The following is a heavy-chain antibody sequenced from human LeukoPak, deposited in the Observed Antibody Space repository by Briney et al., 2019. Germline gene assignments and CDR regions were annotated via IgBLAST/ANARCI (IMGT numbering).Heavy chain of an antibody. CDR3: ARERKVGATDFDY. CDR2: ISSSSSYI. D-gene: IGHD1-26*01. CDR1: GFTFSSYS. J-gene: IGHJ4*02. Sequence: GGSLRLSCAASGFTFSSYSMNWVRQAPGKGLEWVSSISSSSSYIYYADSVKGRFTISRDNAKNSLYLQMNSLRAEDTSVYYCARERKVGATDFDYWGQGTLVTVSS. V-gene: IGHV3-21*01.